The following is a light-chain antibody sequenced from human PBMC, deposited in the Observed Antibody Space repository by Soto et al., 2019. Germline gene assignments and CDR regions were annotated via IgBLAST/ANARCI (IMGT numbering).Light chain of an antibody. CDR2: GAS. CDR1: QSVSSY. V-gene: IGKV3-20*01. Sequence: EIVLTQSPGTLSLSPGERATLSCRASQSVSSYLAWYQQKLDQAPRLLIYGASSRATGIPDRFSGSGSGTDFTLTISRLEPEDFAVYYCQQYGSSPSTTFGQGTRLEIK. CDR3: QQYGSSPSTT. J-gene: IGKJ2*01.